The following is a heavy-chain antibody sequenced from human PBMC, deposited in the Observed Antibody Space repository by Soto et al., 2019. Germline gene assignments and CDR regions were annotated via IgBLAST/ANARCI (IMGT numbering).Heavy chain of an antibody. CDR2: INPSGGST. CDR3: ARDRKGRGYDSVY. D-gene: IGHD5-12*01. J-gene: IGHJ4*02. Sequence: QVQLVQSGAEVKKPGASVKVSCKASGYTFTSYYMHWVRQAPGQGLEWRGIINPSGGSTSYAQKFQGRVTMSRDTSTSTVYMELSSLRSEDTAVYYGARDRKGRGYDSVYWGQGTLVTVSS. V-gene: IGHV1-46*03. CDR1: GYTFTSYY.